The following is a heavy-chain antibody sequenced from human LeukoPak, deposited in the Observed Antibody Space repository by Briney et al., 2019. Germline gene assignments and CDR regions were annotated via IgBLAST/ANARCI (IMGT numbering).Heavy chain of an antibody. J-gene: IGHJ4*02. CDR1: GGTFSSYA. CDR2: IIPIFGTA. D-gene: IGHD1-26*01. V-gene: IGHV1-69*05. CDR3: ARGSVGATRFDY. Sequence: ASVKVSCKASGGTFSSYAISWVRQAPGQGLEWMGRIIPIFGTANYAQKLQGRVTITTDESTSTAYMELSSLRSEDTAVYYCARGSVGATRFDYWGQGTLVTVSS.